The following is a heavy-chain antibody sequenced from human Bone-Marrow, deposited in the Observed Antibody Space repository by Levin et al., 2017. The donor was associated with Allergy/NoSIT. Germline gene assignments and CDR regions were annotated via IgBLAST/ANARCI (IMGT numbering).Heavy chain of an antibody. CDR3: ARGLTSYDSSGYPYLGAFDI. V-gene: IGHV5-51*01. D-gene: IGHD3-22*01. J-gene: IGHJ3*02. CDR1: GYSFTSYW. CDR2: IYPGDSDT. Sequence: GESLKISCKGSGYSFTSYWIGWVRQMPGKGLEWMGIIYPGDSDTRYSPSFQGQVTISADKSISTAYLQWSSLKASDTAMYYCARGLTSYDSSGYPYLGAFDIWGQGTMVTVSS.